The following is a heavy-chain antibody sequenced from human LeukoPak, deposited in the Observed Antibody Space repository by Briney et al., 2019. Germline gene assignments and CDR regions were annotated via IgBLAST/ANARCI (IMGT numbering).Heavy chain of an antibody. CDR3: ARDLYDILTGYHFDY. CDR1: GFTFSSYW. D-gene: IGHD3-9*01. CDR2: IKQDGSEK. J-gene: IGHJ4*02. V-gene: IGHV3-7*03. Sequence: GGSLRLSCAASGFTFSSYWMSWVRQAPGKGLEWVANIKQDGSEKYYVDSVKGRFTISRDNAKNSLYLQMNSLRAEDTAVYYCARDLYDILTGYHFDYWGQGTLVTASS.